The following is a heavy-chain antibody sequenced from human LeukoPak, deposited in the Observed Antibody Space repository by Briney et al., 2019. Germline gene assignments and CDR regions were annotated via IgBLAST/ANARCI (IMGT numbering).Heavy chain of an antibody. V-gene: IGHV3-33*01. CDR3: ARDGGYSGYVLYYFDY. CDR2: IWYDGSNK. D-gene: IGHD5-12*01. CDR1: GFTFSSYG. Sequence: GRSLRLSCAASGFTFSSYGMHWVRQAPGKGLEWVAVIWYDGSNKYYADSVKGRFTISRDNSKNTLYLQMNSLRAEDTAAYYCARDGGYSGYVLYYFDYWGQGTLVTVSS. J-gene: IGHJ4*02.